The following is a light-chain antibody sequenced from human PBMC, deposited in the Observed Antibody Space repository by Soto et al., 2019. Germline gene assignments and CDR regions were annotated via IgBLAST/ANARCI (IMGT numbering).Light chain of an antibody. CDR1: QSMSSY. J-gene: IGKJ3*01. Sequence: DIQMTQSPSSLSASVGDRVTITCRASQSMSSYLNGYQQKPGKAPKLLIYAASSLQSGVPSRFSGSGSGTEFTLTICSLQPEDFATYYCQQCYSTLTVGAGTKVDIK. V-gene: IGKV1-39*01. CDR3: QQCYSTLT. CDR2: AAS.